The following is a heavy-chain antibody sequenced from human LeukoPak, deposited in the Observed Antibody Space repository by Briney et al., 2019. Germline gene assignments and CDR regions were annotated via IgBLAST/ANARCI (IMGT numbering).Heavy chain of an antibody. CDR2: IYPGDSDT. D-gene: IGHD5-18*01. J-gene: IGHJ4*02. V-gene: IGHV5-51*01. CDR3: ARSGYTYGYRYFEY. CDR1: GYDFTSYY. Sequence: GGSLRLSCKGSGYDFTSYYIAWVRQMPGKGLEWMGVIYPGDSDTRYSPSFQGQVTISADKSISTAYLQWSSLRASDTAMYYCARSGYTYGYRYFEYWGQGTLVTVSS.